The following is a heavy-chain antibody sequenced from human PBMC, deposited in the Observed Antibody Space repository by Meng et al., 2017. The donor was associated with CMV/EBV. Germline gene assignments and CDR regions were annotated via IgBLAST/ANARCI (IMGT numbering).Heavy chain of an antibody. CDR1: GFTFSSYW. Sequence: GESLKISCAASGFTFSSYWMSWVRQAPGKGLEWVANIKQDGSEKYYVDSVKGRFTISRDNSKNTLYLQMNSLRAEDTAVYYCAQSGGTYDFWSGYYSSSDTYGMDVWGQGTTVTVSS. D-gene: IGHD3-3*01. CDR2: IKQDGSEK. J-gene: IGHJ6*02. CDR3: AQSGGTYDFWSGYYSSSDTYGMDV. V-gene: IGHV3-7*03.